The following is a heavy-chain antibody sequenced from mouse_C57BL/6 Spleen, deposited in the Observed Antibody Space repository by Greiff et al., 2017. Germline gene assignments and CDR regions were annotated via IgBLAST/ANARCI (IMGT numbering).Heavy chain of an antibody. CDR1: GYTFTSYW. CDR3: ARSGLGRYFGY. D-gene: IGHD3-3*01. J-gene: IGHJ2*01. Sequence: QVQLQQPGAELVKPGASVKLSCKASGYTFTSYWMHWVKQRPGQGLEWIGMIHPNSGSTNYNEKFKSKATLTVDKSSSTAYMQLSSLTSEDSAVYYCARSGLGRYFGYWGQGTTLTVSS. CDR2: IHPNSGST. V-gene: IGHV1-64*01.